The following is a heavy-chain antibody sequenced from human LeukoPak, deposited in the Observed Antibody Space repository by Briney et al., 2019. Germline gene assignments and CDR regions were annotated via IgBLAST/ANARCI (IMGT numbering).Heavy chain of an antibody. D-gene: IGHD2-21*02. Sequence: GGSLILFCAAYGLTFSSYAMSWVRQAPGQGLEWISTNSANGDSTYYADSVKGRFTMSRDNSRNTLYLQMNSLRAEDTAVYYCAKEPLYCGGDCYEPFDYWGQGTLVTVSS. V-gene: IGHV3-23*01. J-gene: IGHJ4*02. CDR1: GLTFSSYA. CDR2: NSANGDST. CDR3: AKEPLYCGGDCYEPFDY.